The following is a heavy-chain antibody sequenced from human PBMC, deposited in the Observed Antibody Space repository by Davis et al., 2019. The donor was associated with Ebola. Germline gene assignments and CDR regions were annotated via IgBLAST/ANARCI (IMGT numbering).Heavy chain of an antibody. J-gene: IGHJ4*02. D-gene: IGHD3-10*01. CDR2: IYHSGNT. V-gene: IGHV4-39*01. CDR3: ARIMTVVTYGSRIDY. Sequence: SETLSLTCFVSGGSISGSGFYWGWIRQSPGKGLEWIGSIYHSGNTYYNPSLKSRVSMSVDTSRSQISLKLTSMTAADTAVYYCARIMTVVTYGSRIDYWGQGTLVTASS. CDR1: GGSISGSGFY.